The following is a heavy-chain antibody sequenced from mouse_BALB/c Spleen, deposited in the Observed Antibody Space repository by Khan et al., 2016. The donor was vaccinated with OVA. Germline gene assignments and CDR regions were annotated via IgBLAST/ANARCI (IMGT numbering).Heavy chain of an antibody. Sequence: LQQSGPELMKPGASVKISCKASGYSFSTCYIHWVTRSHGKTLEWIGYIDPFNGGSTYNQKFQGKATLTVDKSSSTAYMHLTSLTSADSAVLYCARKGSTSWFAYWGQGTLVTVSA. J-gene: IGHJ3*01. V-gene: IGHV1S135*01. CDR2: IDPFNGGS. CDR3: ARKGSTSWFAY. D-gene: IGHD1-1*01. CDR1: GYSFSTCY.